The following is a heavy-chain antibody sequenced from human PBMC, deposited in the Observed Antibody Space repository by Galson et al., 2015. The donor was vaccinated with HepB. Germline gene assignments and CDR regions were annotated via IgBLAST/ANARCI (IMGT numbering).Heavy chain of an antibody. D-gene: IGHD3-16*01. J-gene: IGHJ5*02. V-gene: IGHV3-21*01. CDR1: GFTFSSYS. Sequence: SLRLSCAASGFTFSSYSMNWVRQAPGKGLEWVSSISSSSSYIYDADSVKGRFTISRDNAKNSLYLQMNSLRAEDTAVYYCARDSQPNTYYDYVWGSSQNWFDPWGQGTLVTVSS. CDR2: ISSSSSYI. CDR3: ARDSQPNTYYDYVWGSSQNWFDP.